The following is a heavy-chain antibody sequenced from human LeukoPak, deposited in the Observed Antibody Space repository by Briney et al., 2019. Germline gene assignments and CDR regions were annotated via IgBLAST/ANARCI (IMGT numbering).Heavy chain of an antibody. CDR3: ARVVVPAAVFDY. CDR1: GGSISSSSYY. Sequence: SETLSLTCTVSGGSISSSSYYWGWIRQPPGKGLEWMGSIYYSGSTYYNPSLKSRVTISVDTSKNQFSLKLSSVTAADTAVYYCARVVVPAAVFDYWGQGTLVTVSS. J-gene: IGHJ4*02. V-gene: IGHV4-39*07. CDR2: IYYSGST. D-gene: IGHD2-2*01.